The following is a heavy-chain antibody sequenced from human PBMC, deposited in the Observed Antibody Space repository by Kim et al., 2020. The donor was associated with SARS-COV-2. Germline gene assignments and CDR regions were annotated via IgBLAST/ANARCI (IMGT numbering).Heavy chain of an antibody. Sequence: GGSLRLSCAASGFTFSNAWMSWVRQAPGKGLEWVGRIKSKTDGGTTDYAAPVKGRFTISRDDSKNTLYLQMNSLKTEDTAVYYCRAMVRGVLGIYYFDYWGQGTLVTVSS. V-gene: IGHV3-15*01. CDR3: RAMVRGVLGIYYFDY. CDR2: IKSKTDGGTT. J-gene: IGHJ4*02. D-gene: IGHD3-10*01. CDR1: GFTFSNAW.